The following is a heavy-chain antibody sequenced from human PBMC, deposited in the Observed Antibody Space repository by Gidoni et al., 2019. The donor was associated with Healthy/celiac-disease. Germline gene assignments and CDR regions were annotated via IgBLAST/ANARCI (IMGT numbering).Heavy chain of an antibody. V-gene: IGHV5-51*01. Sequence: EVQLAPSGAEVQKPGESLKIPCKGSGSSFTSYWIGWVRQMPGKGLEWRGFIYPGDSDTSYSPSFQGQVTISADKAISTAYLQWSSLKASDTAMYYCARPSNWNYRYEFDYWGQGTLVTVSS. CDR3: ARPSNWNYRYEFDY. J-gene: IGHJ4*02. D-gene: IGHD1-7*01. CDR2: IYPGDSDT. CDR1: GSSFTSYW.